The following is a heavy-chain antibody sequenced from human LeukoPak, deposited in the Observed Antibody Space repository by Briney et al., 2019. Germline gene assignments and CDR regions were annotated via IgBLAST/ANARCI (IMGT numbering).Heavy chain of an antibody. CDR2: IIPIFGTA. V-gene: IGHV1-69*13. Sequence: ASVTVSCKASGGTFSSYAISWVRQAPGQGLEWMGGIIPIFGTANYAQKFQGRVTITADESTSTAYMELSSLRSEDTAVYYCARGPADQDYGDVDNYYYMDVWGKGTTVTVSS. CDR3: ARGPADQDYGDVDNYYYMDV. J-gene: IGHJ6*03. D-gene: IGHD4-17*01. CDR1: GGTFSSYA.